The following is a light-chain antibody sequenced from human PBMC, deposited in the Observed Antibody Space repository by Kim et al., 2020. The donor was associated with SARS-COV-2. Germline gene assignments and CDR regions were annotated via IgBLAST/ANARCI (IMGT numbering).Light chain of an antibody. J-gene: IGKJ4*01. Sequence: DIQMTQSPSSLSASIGDRVSITCQASQDITKYVHWYQQKPGKAPKLLVYDASNLETGVPSRFSGSGSGTLFTFTISSLQPEDVATYYCQQYVSAVGFGGGTKLEIK. CDR2: DAS. CDR3: QQYVSAVG. CDR1: QDITKY. V-gene: IGKV1-33*01.